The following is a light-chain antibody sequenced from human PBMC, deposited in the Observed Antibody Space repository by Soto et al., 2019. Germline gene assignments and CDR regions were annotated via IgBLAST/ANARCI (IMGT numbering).Light chain of an antibody. Sequence: EIVLTQSPGTLSLSPGERATLSCRASQSVRSSYLAWYQQKPGQAPRLLIYGASSRATGIPDRFSGSGSGTDFSLTISRLEPEDVAVYYCQHYDSARWTFGLGTKVDI. V-gene: IGKV3-20*01. J-gene: IGKJ1*01. CDR2: GAS. CDR3: QHYDSARWT. CDR1: QSVRSSY.